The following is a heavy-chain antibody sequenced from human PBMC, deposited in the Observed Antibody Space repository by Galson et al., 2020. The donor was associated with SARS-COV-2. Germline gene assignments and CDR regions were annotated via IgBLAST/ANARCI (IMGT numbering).Heavy chain of an antibody. CDR1: GYSFLTYW. J-gene: IGHJ4*02. CDR3: ASNEGGLRYPDVVDIGSFDY. Sequence: GESLKISCEGSGYSFLTYWIGWVRQRPGKGLEWMGIIYPGDSYAKYSPSFQGQVTISVDKSTTTAYLQWSTLKASDTAVYYCASNEGGLRYPDVVDIGSFDYWGPGTQVTVSP. CDR2: IYPGDSYA. D-gene: IGHD2-15*01. V-gene: IGHV5-51*01.